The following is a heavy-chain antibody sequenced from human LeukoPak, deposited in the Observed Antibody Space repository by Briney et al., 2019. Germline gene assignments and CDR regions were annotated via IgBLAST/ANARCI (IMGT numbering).Heavy chain of an antibody. V-gene: IGHV4-61*02. CDR3: ARRRGYCSGGSCYLRRKYYFDY. J-gene: IGHJ4*02. CDR2: IYTSGST. D-gene: IGHD2-15*01. Sequence: EASETLSLTCTVSGGSISSSNYYWSWIRQPAGKGLEWIGRIYTSGSTNYNPSLKSRVTISVDTSKNQFSLKLSSVTAADTAVYYCARRRGYCSGGSCYLRRKYYFDYWGQGTLVTVSS. CDR1: GGSISSSNYY.